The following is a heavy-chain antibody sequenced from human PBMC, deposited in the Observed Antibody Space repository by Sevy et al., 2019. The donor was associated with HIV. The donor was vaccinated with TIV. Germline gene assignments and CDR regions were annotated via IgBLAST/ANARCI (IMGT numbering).Heavy chain of an antibody. CDR2: ISWNSGSI. J-gene: IGHJ6*03. CDR3: AKDHSAAGYYYYYMDV. Sequence: GGSLRLSCAASGFTFDDYAMHWVRQAPGKGLEWVSGISWNSGSIGYADSVKGRFTISRDNAKNSLYLQMNSLRAEDTALYYCAKDHSAAGYYYYYMDVWGKGTTVTVSS. CDR1: GFTFDDYA. D-gene: IGHD6-13*01. V-gene: IGHV3-9*01.